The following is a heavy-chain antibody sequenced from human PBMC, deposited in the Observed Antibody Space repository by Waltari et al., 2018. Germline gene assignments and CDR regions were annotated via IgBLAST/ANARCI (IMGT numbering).Heavy chain of an antibody. D-gene: IGHD2-15*01. CDR3: ARDRGRGLYLDT. Sequence: PLQESGPGLVKPSWTLSLICAVSGDSLSSTYWWSWVRQTPGKGLEWIGQVHGSGRTNYNPSFAGRVTMSLDTSAYHFALKLTSATAADTALYFCARDRGRGLYLDTWGQGTLVTVSP. V-gene: IGHV4-4*02. CDR1: GDSLSSTYW. J-gene: IGHJ4*02. CDR2: VHGSGRT.